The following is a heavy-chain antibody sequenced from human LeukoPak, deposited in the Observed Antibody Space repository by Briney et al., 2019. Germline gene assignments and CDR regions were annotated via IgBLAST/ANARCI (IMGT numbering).Heavy chain of an antibody. Sequence: SVKVSCKASGYTFTSYGISWVRQAPGQGLEWMGGIIPIFGTTNYAQKFQGRVTITADESTSTAHMELSSLRSEDTAVYYCARDLGSRDGYNPPNLFDNWGQGTLVTVSS. CDR3: ARDLGSRDGYNPPNLFDN. CDR1: GYTFTSYG. V-gene: IGHV1-69*13. CDR2: IIPIFGTT. D-gene: IGHD5-24*01. J-gene: IGHJ4*02.